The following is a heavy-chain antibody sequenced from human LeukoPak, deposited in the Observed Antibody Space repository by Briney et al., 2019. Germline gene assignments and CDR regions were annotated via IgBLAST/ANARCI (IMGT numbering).Heavy chain of an antibody. V-gene: IGHV3-74*01. CDR1: GFTFSSYW. J-gene: IGHJ6*03. CDR2: INNDGSST. Sequence: GSLRLSCVASGFTFSSYWMHWVGQAPGKGLVWVSRINNDGSSTSYADSVKGRFTISRDNAKNTLYLQMNSLRAEDTAVYYCARAPYYYYMDVWGKGTTVTVSS. CDR3: ARAPYYYYMDV.